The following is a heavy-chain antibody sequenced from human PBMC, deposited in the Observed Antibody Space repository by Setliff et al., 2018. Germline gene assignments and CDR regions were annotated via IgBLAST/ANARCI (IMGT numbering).Heavy chain of an antibody. CDR3: ARSLGYGSGSYDIDP. CDR1: GGSFSGYY. D-gene: IGHD3-10*01. J-gene: IGHJ5*02. CDR2: INHGGST. Sequence: PSETLSLTCAVYGGSFSGYYWSWIRQPPGKGLEWIGEINHGGSTNYNPSLKSRVTISVDTSKNQFSLKLSSVTAADTAVYYCARSLGYGSGSYDIDPWGQGTLVTVSS. V-gene: IGHV4-34*01.